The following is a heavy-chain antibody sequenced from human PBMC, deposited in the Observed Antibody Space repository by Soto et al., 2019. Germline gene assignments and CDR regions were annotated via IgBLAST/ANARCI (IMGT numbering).Heavy chain of an antibody. CDR1: GYTFTSYG. CDR2: ISAYNGNT. V-gene: IGHV1-18*01. CDR3: ARDMDDYIWGSYRLYYFDY. D-gene: IGHD3-16*02. J-gene: IGHJ4*02. Sequence: QVQLVQSGAEVKKPGASVKVSCKASGYTFTSYGISWVRQAPGQGLEWMGWISAYNGNTNYAQKLQGRVTMTTDTSTSTAYMELRSLRSDDTAVYYCARDMDDYIWGSYRLYYFDYWGQGTLVTVSS.